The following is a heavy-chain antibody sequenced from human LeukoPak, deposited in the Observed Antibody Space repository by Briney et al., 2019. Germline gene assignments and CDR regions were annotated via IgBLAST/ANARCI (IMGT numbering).Heavy chain of an antibody. V-gene: IGHV1-46*01. J-gene: IGHJ6*02. Sequence: ASVKVSCKASGYTFTTSYIHWVRQAPGQGLEWMGVINPTGGSTKYAQKFQGRVTMTRDTSTSTVHMELISLRSEDTAVYYCARELMDTDTYLYGMDVWGQGTTVTVSS. CDR3: ARELMDTDTYLYGMDV. D-gene: IGHD5-18*01. CDR2: INPTGGST. CDR1: GYTFTTSY.